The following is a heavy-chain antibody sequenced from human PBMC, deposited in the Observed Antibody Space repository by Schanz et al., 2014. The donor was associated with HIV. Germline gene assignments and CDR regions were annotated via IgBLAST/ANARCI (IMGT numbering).Heavy chain of an antibody. CDR3: ARGLGDSSSSEPFDI. J-gene: IGHJ3*02. D-gene: IGHD6-6*01. CDR2: IIPIFGTA. CDR1: GGSFSYYA. Sequence: QVPLVQSGAEVKKPGSSVKVSCKASGGSFSYYAINWVRQAPGQGLEWMGGIIPIFGTANYAQKFQGRVTITADESTSTAYMELRSLRSEDPAVYYCARGLGDSSSSEPFDIWGQGTKVTVSS. V-gene: IGHV1-69*01.